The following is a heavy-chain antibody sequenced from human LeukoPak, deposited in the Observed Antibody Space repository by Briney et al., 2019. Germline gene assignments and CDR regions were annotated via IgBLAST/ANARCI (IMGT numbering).Heavy chain of an antibody. D-gene: IGHD6-19*01. CDR3: ARGENRLAVAGPCIGPFDP. CDR2: INPSDGST. Sequence: GASVKVSCKASGYTFTSYYIHWVRQAPGQRLEWMGVINPSDGSTNYAQKFRGRATMTWDTSTSTVFIELNSLRSDDTAVYHCARGENRLAVAGPCIGPFDPWGQGTLVTVSS. CDR1: GYTFTSYY. V-gene: IGHV1-46*01. J-gene: IGHJ5*02.